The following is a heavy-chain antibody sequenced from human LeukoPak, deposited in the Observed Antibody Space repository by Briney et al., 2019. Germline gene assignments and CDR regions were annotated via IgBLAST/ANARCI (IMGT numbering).Heavy chain of an antibody. Sequence: GGSLRLSCAASGFTFSSYAMHWVRQAPGKGLEYVSAISSNGGSTYYADSVRGRFTISRDNSKNTLYLQMGSLRAEDMAVYYCARGGEDIVVVVAATADYWGQGTLVTVSS. J-gene: IGHJ4*02. CDR1: GFTFSSYA. CDR3: ARGGEDIVVVVAATADY. D-gene: IGHD2-15*01. V-gene: IGHV3-64*02. CDR2: ISSNGGST.